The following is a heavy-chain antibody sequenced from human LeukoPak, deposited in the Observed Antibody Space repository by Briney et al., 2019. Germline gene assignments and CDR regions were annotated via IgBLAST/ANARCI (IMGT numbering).Heavy chain of an antibody. CDR2: IKTKTNGGTT. CDR1: GFTFSGSA. V-gene: IGHV3-15*07. Sequence: GGSLRLSCAASGFTFSGSAMHWVRQASGKGLEWVGRIKTKTNGGTTDYAAPVKGRFTISRDDSKNTLYLQMNNLKSEDTAVYYCAKYAPPTTVVTRFFDYWGQGTLVTVSS. CDR3: AKYAPPTTVVTRFFDY. J-gene: IGHJ4*02. D-gene: IGHD4-23*01.